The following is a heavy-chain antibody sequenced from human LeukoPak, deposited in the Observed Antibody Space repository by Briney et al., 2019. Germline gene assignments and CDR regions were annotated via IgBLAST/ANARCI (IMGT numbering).Heavy chain of an antibody. CDR1: GFGFSRYA. J-gene: IGHJ4*02. D-gene: IGHD2-21*01. CDR3: ARDFFPIVDSTWYEIGY. Sequence: PGGSLRLSCAASGFGFSRYAMYWVRQAPGKGLEWVAVISYDGSNKYYADSVKGRFTISRDNSRNTLYLQMDSLRSEDTAVYYCARDFFPIVDSTWYEIGYWGQGTLVTVSS. V-gene: IGHV3-30-3*01. CDR2: ISYDGSNK.